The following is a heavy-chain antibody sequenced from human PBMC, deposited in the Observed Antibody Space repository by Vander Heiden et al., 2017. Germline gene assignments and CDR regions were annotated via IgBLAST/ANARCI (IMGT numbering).Heavy chain of an antibody. CDR2: ISSSSSYI. CDR3: ARDGYSDAFDI. V-gene: IGHV3-21*01. CDR1: GFTFSSSS. Sequence: EVQLVESGGGLVKPGGSLRLSCAASGFTFSSSSINWVRQAPGKGLEWVSSISSSSSYIYYADSVKGRFTISRDNAKNSLSLQMNSLRAEDTAVYYCARDGYSDAFDIWGQGTMVTVSS. D-gene: IGHD3-22*01. J-gene: IGHJ3*02.